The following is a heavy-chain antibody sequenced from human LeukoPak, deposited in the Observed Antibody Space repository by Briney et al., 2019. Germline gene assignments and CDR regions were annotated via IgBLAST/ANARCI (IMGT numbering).Heavy chain of an antibody. J-gene: IGHJ6*02. V-gene: IGHV4-59*08. D-gene: IGHD1-1*01. CDR1: GGSISHYY. Sequence: PSETLSLTCTVSGGSISHYYWSWIRQPPGKGLEWIGYVHYSGDTNYNPSLRGRVTISVDTSKTQFSLKLSSVTAADSAIYFCASDTTTAGVHSGMDVWGQGTTVTVSS. CDR2: VHYSGDT. CDR3: ASDTTTAGVHSGMDV.